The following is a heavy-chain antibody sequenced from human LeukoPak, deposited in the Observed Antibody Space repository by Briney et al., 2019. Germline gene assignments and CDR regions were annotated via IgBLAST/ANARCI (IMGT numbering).Heavy chain of an antibody. J-gene: IGHJ6*03. Sequence: GGSLRLSCAASGFPFSSFWMSWARQAPGKGLEWVANIKGDGSEKHYVDSVKGRFTLSRDNTKNSLSLQMNSLRAEDSAVYYCVSGGHMDVWGKGTTVTVSS. V-gene: IGHV3-7*01. CDR3: VSGGHMDV. CDR2: IKGDGSEK. CDR1: GFPFSSFW. D-gene: IGHD3-10*01.